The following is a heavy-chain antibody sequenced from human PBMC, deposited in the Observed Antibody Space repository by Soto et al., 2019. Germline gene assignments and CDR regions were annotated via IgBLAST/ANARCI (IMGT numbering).Heavy chain of an antibody. Sequence: ASVKVSCKASGYTFTSYGISWVRQAPGQGLEWMGWISAYNGNTNYAQKLQGRVTMTTDTSTSTAYMELRSLRYDDTAVYYCASRSVDTAMVYFDYRGQGTLVTVSS. J-gene: IGHJ4*02. V-gene: IGHV1-18*01. CDR2: ISAYNGNT. CDR3: ASRSVDTAMVYFDY. CDR1: GYTFTSYG. D-gene: IGHD5-18*01.